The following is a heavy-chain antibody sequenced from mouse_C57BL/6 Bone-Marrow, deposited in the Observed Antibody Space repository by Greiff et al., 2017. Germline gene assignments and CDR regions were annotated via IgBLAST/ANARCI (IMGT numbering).Heavy chain of an antibody. Sequence: EVKLMESGPELVKPGASVKISCKASGYSFTDYNMNWVKQSNGKSLEWIGVLNPNYGTTSYNQKFKGKATLTVDQSSSTAYMQLNSLTSEDSAVYYCARRGLREGYAMDYWGQGTSVTVSS. CDR1: GYSFTDYN. CDR3: ARRGLREGYAMDY. V-gene: IGHV1-39*01. J-gene: IGHJ4*01. D-gene: IGHD2-4*01. CDR2: LNPNYGTT.